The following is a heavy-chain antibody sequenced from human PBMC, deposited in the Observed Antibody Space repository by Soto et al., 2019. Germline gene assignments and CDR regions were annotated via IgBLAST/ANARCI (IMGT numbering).Heavy chain of an antibody. CDR2: ISANGQGI. J-gene: IGHJ4*02. D-gene: IGHD2-2*01. Sequence: GGSLRLSCTASGLTFTYYALIWGRQAPGRGLEWVSAISANGQGIYYADSVRGRFTISRDNSKNTVFLHMDSLRAEDTAVYYCAKDRDYPRDQFHYWGQGTLVTVSS. CDR1: GLTFTYYA. CDR3: AKDRDYPRDQFHY. V-gene: IGHV3-23*01.